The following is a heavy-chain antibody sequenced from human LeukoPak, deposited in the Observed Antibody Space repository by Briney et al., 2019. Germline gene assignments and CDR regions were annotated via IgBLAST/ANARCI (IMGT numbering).Heavy chain of an antibody. J-gene: IGHJ4*02. CDR1: GGSISSGGYY. D-gene: IGHD4-17*01. CDR3: ATTTAGYGDYGLVPFDY. CDR2: IYYSGST. Sequence: SQTLSLTCTVSGGSISSGGYYWSWIRQHPGKGLEWIGYIYYSGSTYYNPSLKSRVTISVDTSKNQFSLKLSSVTAADTAVYYCATTTAGYGDYGLVPFDYWGQGTLVTVSS. V-gene: IGHV4-31*03.